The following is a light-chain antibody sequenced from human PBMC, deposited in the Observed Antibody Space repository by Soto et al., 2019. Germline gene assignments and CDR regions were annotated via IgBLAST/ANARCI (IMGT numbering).Light chain of an antibody. Sequence: QAVLTQPPSVSAAPGQKVTISCSGSSSNIGNNYVSWYQQLPGTAPKLLIYDNNKRPSGIPDRFSGSKSGTSATLGITGLQSGDEADYYCGTWVSSLSVVFGGGTKVTVL. J-gene: IGLJ2*01. CDR2: DNN. CDR3: GTWVSSLSVV. V-gene: IGLV1-51*01. CDR1: SSNIGNNY.